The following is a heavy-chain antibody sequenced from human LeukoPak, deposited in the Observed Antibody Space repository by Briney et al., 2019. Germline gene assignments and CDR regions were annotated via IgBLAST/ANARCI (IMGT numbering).Heavy chain of an antibody. V-gene: IGHV3-30*18. CDR3: AKNLYCGGGSCYPSALGMDV. CDR1: GFTFSSYG. J-gene: IGHJ6*02. CDR2: ISYDGSNK. Sequence: GGSLRLSCAASGFTFSSYGMHWVRQAPGKGLEWVAVISYDGSNKYYADSVKGRFTISRDNSKNTLFLQMNSLRAEDTAVYYCAKNLYCGGGSCYPSALGMDVWGQGTTVTVSS. D-gene: IGHD2-15*01.